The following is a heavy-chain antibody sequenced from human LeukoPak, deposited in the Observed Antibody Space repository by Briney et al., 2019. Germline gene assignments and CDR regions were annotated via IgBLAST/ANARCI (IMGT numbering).Heavy chain of an antibody. CDR2: IYSGGST. J-gene: IGHJ4*02. CDR1: GFTVSSNY. D-gene: IGHD3-10*01. CDR3: ARTEEGSGSTHFDY. V-gene: IGHV3-53*01. Sequence: GGSLRLSCAASGFTVSSNYMSWVRQAPGKGLEWVSVIYSGGSTYYADSVKGRFTISRDNSKNTLYLQMNSLRAEDTAVYYCARTEEGSGSTHFDYWGQGTLVTGSS.